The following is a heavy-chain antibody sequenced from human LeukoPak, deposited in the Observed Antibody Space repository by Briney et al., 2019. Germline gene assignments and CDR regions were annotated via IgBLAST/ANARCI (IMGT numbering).Heavy chain of an antibody. Sequence: GGSLTLSCVASGFSLRSYALSWVRQAPGKGLEWVSEISASSNYKYYADSVKGRFTISRDNSQNAFFPQMNSLGAEDTALYYCVRGQRSCNSATCHLWYFDLWGRGTLVSVSS. J-gene: IGHJ2*01. D-gene: IGHD2/OR15-2a*01. V-gene: IGHV3-23*01. CDR2: ISASSNYK. CDR3: VRGQRSCNSATCHLWYFDL. CDR1: GFSLRSYA.